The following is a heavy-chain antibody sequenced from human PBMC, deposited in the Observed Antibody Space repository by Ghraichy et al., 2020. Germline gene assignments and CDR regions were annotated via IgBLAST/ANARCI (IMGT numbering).Heavy chain of an antibody. CDR2: IYSGGST. CDR1: GFTVSSNY. V-gene: IGHV3-53*01. CDR3: ARSEYAAAGTE. J-gene: IGHJ4*02. D-gene: IGHD6-13*01. Sequence: GGSLRLSCAASGFTVSSNYMTWVRQAPGKGLEWVSVIYSGGSTYYADSVKGRFTISRDNSKNTLYLQMNSLRAEDTAVYYCARSEYAAAGTEWGQGTLVTVSS.